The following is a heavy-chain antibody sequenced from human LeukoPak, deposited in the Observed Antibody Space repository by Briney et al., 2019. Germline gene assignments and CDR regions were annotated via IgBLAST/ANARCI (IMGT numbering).Heavy chain of an antibody. D-gene: IGHD6-19*01. V-gene: IGHV1-2*02. CDR2: INPNSGGT. CDR1: GYTFTGYY. J-gene: IGHJ5*02. Sequence: ASVKVSCKASGYTFTGYYMHWVRQAPGQGLEWMGWINPNSGGTNYAQKFQGRVTMTRDMSTSTVYMELSSLRSEDTAVYYCAREGGWLVNNWFDPWGQGTLVTVSS. CDR3: AREGGWLVNNWFDP.